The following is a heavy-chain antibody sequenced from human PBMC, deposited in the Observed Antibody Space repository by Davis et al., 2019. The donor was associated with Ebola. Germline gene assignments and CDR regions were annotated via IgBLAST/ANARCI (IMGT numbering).Heavy chain of an antibody. CDR2: VSFDGSNK. D-gene: IGHD4-11*01. CDR3: ATQGGYSNGGHFDF. J-gene: IGHJ4*02. Sequence: GESLKISCLVSGFTLRNSAIVWVRQAPGKGLEWVASVSFDGSNKFYADSVIGRFTISRDDPKDTLYLQMSSLRIDDTAVYYCATQGGYSNGGHFDFWGRGTLVTVSS. V-gene: IGHV3-30*04. CDR1: GFTLRNSA.